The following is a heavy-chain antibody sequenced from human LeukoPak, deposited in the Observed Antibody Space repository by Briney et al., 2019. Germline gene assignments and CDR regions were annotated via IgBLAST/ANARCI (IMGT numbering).Heavy chain of an antibody. CDR2: ISGSGGST. CDR3: AKDLFRSGYLQQDAFDI. Sequence: GGSLRLSCAASGFTFSSYAMSWVRQAPGKGLEWVSAISGSGGSTYHADSVKGRFTISRDNSKNTLYLQMNSLRAEDTAVYYCAKDLFRSGYLQQDAFDIWGQGTMVTVSS. CDR1: GFTFSSYA. V-gene: IGHV3-23*01. J-gene: IGHJ3*02. D-gene: IGHD6-25*01.